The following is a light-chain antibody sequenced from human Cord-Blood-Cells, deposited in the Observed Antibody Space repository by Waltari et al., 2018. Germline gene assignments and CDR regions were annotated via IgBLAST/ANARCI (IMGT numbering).Light chain of an antibody. CDR3: CSYAGSSTWV. CDR2: EGS. Sequence: QSALTQPASVSGVPGQPIPISCTGTSSDVGSFNLVSWYQQHPGKAPKLMIYEGSKRPSGVSNRFSGSKSGNTASLTISGLQAEDEADYYCCSYAGSSTWVFGGGTKLTVL. J-gene: IGLJ3*02. V-gene: IGLV2-23*01. CDR1: SSDVGSFNL.